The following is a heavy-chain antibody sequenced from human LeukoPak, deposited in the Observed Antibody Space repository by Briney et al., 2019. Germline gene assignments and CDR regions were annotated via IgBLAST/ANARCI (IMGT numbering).Heavy chain of an antibody. Sequence: GGSLRLSCAASGFTFSSYEMNWVRQAPGKGLEWVSYISSGGSSIYYADSVKGRFTISRDNAKNSLYLQMNSLRAEDTAVYYCARSSGWYTGFDYWGQGTLVTVSS. V-gene: IGHV3-48*03. CDR1: GFTFSSYE. D-gene: IGHD6-19*01. CDR2: ISSGGSSI. J-gene: IGHJ4*02. CDR3: ARSSGWYTGFDY.